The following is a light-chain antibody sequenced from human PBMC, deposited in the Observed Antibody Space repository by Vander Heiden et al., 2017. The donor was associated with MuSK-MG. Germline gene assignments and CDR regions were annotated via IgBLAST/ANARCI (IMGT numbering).Light chain of an antibody. CDR2: DAS. CDR3: QQYDNLPLT. CDR1: QDISNY. V-gene: IGKV1-33*01. Sequence: IKLTKSPSSLSASVGDRVTITCQASQDISNYLNWYQQKPGKAPKLLIYDASNLETGVPSRFSGSGSGTDFTFTISSLQPEDIATYYCQQYDNLPLTFGGGTKVEIK. J-gene: IGKJ4*01.